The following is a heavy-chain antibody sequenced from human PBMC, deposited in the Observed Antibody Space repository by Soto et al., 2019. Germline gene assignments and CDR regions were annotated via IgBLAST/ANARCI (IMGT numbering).Heavy chain of an antibody. CDR2: ISAYNGNT. J-gene: IGHJ4*02. V-gene: IGHV1-18*01. CDR3: ARDLRQYYYDSSGSIDY. CDR1: GYTFTSYG. D-gene: IGHD3-22*01. Sequence: ASVKVSCKASGYTFTSYGISWVRQAPGQGLEWMGWISAYNGNTNYAQKLQGRVTMTTDTSTSTAYMELRSLRSDDTAVYYCARDLRQYYYDSSGSIDYWGQGTLVTVSS.